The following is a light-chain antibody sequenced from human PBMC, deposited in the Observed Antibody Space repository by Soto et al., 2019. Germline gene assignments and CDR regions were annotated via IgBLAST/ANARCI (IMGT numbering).Light chain of an antibody. CDR3: QQYNRWPLT. V-gene: IGKV3-15*01. Sequence: EIVMTQSPVTLSVSPGERATLSCRASQSVDSNLAWYQQAPGQAPRLLLYGASTRATGVPARFSGSGSGTEFTLTISSLQSEDFEVYYCQQYNRWPLTFGQGTKVEIK. J-gene: IGKJ1*01. CDR2: GAS. CDR1: QSVDSN.